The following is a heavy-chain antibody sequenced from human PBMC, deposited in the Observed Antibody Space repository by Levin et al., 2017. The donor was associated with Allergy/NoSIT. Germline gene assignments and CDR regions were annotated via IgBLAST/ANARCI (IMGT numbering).Heavy chain of an antibody. Sequence: GGSLRLSCAASGFTFSSYGMHWVRQAPGKGLQWVALISYDGTNKYYADSVKGRFTISRDNSKKTLYLQMNSLRPEDTAVYYCATDRSYSSSWYTGYFQHWGQGTLVTVSS. CDR3: ATDRSYSSSWYTGYFQH. CDR1: GFTFSSYG. CDR2: ISYDGTNK. J-gene: IGHJ1*01. D-gene: IGHD6-13*01. V-gene: IGHV3-30*03.